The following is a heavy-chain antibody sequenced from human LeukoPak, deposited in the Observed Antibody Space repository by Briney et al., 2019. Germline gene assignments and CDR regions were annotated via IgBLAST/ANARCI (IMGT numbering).Heavy chain of an antibody. CDR1: GCSISSYY. J-gene: IGHJ4*02. CDR2: IYYSGST. D-gene: IGHD3-22*01. V-gene: IGHV4-59*08. CDR3: ARGGGGYYPDY. Sequence: SETLSLTCTASGCSISSYYRSWIRQPPGKGLEWIGYIYYSGSTNYNPSLKSRVTISVDTSKNQFSLKLSSVTAADTAVYYCARGGGGYYPDYWGQGTLVTVSS.